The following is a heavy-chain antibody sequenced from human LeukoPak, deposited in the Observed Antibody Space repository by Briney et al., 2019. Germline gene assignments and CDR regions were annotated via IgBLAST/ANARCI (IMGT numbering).Heavy chain of an antibody. D-gene: IGHD1-26*01. V-gene: IGHV3-74*01. Sequence: QSGGSLRLSCAASGFIFSNYWFHWVRHAPGKGLVWVSRINSDGTYTTYADSVKGRFTISRDNAKNTVYLQMSSLRAEDTAFYYCARGPESYYSDYWGQGTLVTVSS. CDR1: GFIFSNYW. CDR3: ARGPESYYSDY. CDR2: INSDGTYT. J-gene: IGHJ4*02.